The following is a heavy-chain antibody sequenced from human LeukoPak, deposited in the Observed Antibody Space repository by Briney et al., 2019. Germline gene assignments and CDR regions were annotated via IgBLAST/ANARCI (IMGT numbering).Heavy chain of an antibody. CDR2: ISSNGGST. Sequence: PAGSLRLSCAASGFTFSSYAMHWVRQAPGKGLEYVSAISSNGGSTYYANSVKGRFTISRDNSKNTLYLQMGSLRAEDMAVYYCARASVRWNDVSYYGMDVWGQGTTVTVSS. CDR1: GFTFSSYA. V-gene: IGHV3-64*01. CDR3: ARASVRWNDVSYYGMDV. D-gene: IGHD1-1*01. J-gene: IGHJ6*02.